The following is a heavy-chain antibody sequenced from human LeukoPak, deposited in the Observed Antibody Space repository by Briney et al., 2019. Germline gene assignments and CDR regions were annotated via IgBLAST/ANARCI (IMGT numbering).Heavy chain of an antibody. V-gene: IGHV1-2*02. CDR1: GYTFTGYY. D-gene: IGHD6-19*01. CDR3: ARDPSLGIAVAEDY. J-gene: IGHJ4*02. CDR2: INPNSGGT. Sequence: ASVKVSCKASGYTFTGYYMHWVRQAPGQGLEWMGWINPNSGGTNYAQKFQGRVTMTRDTSISTAYMELSRLRSDDTAVYYCARDPSLGIAVAEDYWGQGTLVTVSS.